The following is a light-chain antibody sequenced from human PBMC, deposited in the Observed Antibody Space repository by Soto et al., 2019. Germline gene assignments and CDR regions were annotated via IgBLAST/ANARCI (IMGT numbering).Light chain of an antibody. Sequence: QSALTQPASVSGSPGQSITISCTGSGSDIGAYNYVSWYQQHPGKAPKLLIHGVTRRPSGVSSRFSVSKSAYTASPTISGLQAEDEANYYCSSFTTSYFYVFGPGTKLTVL. J-gene: IGLJ1*01. V-gene: IGLV2-14*01. CDR2: GVT. CDR3: SSFTTSYFYV. CDR1: GSDIGAYNY.